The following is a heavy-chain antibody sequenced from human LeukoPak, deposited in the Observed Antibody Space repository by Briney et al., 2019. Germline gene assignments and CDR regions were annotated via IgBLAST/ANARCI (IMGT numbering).Heavy chain of an antibody. D-gene: IGHD3-16*01. CDR2: INSDGSST. CDR1: GFTFSSYG. V-gene: IGHV3-74*01. Sequence: PGGSLRLSCAASGFTFSSYGMSWVRQAPGKGLVWVSRINSDGSSTSYADSVKGRFTISRDNAKNSLYLQMNSLRAEDTAVYYCARVLGAYSNVYGPDFDYWGQGTLVTVSS. CDR3: ARVLGAYSNVYGPDFDY. J-gene: IGHJ4*02.